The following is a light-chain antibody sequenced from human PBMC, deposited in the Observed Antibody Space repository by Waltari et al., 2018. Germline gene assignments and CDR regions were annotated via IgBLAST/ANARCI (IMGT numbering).Light chain of an antibody. V-gene: IGLV4-69*01. J-gene: IGLJ3*02. CDR1: SGHSSNV. CDR2: VNSDGSH. CDR3: QTGGHGTWV. Sequence: QLVLTQSPSASASLGASVKLTCTLSSGHSSNVIAWHKQQAEKGPRYLMKVNSDGSHSKGDKIPDRFSGSRSGAERYRTISNLQSEDEADYYCQTGGHGTWVFGGGTKLTVL.